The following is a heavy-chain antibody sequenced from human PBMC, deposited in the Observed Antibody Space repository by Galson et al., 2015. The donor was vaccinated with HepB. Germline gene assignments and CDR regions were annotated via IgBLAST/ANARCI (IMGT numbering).Heavy chain of an antibody. Sequence: SLRLSCAASGFTFSGSAIHWVRQASGKGPEWIGHIRSKATNFAALYVPSPKGRFTISRDDSKTLAYLHMRSLKTDDTAAYYCVRSGDFSGYSSRWCQGTLVTVSS. CDR2: IRSKATNFAA. D-gene: IGHD6-13*01. V-gene: IGHV3-73*01. CDR1: GFTFSGSA. J-gene: IGHJ4*02. CDR3: VRSGDFSGYSSR.